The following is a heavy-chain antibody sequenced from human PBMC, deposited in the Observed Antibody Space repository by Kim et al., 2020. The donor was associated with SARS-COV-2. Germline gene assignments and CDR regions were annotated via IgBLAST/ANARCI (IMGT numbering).Heavy chain of an antibody. D-gene: IGHD2-2*01. J-gene: IGHJ4*02. CDR3: ARHPYCSSTSCYGTFDY. V-gene: IGHV4-59*08. Sequence: LKSRVTISVDTSKNQFSLKLSSVTAADTAVYYCARHPYCSSTSCYGTFDYWGQGTLVTVSS.